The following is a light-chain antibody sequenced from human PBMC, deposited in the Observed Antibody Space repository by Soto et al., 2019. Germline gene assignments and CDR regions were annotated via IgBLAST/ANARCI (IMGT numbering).Light chain of an antibody. CDR3: ASYTSSSTSVI. V-gene: IGLV2-14*01. CDR2: EVS. Sequence: QSALTQPASVSGSPGQSITISCTGTSSDVGGYKYVSWYQQHPDKAPKLIIFEVSNRPSGISSRFSGSKSGNTASLTICGLQAEDEADYYCASYTSSSTSVIFGRGTKVTVL. J-gene: IGLJ2*01. CDR1: SSDVGGYKY.